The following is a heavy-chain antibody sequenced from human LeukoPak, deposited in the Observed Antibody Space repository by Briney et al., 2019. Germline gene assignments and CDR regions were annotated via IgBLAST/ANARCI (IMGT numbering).Heavy chain of an antibody. J-gene: IGHJ4*02. Sequence: GESLKISCKGSGYSFTSYWIGWVRQMPGKGLEWMGIIYPGDSDTRYSPSFQGQVTISADKSISTAYLQWSSLKASDTAMYYCARTLSDIVVVPAAGFDYWGQGTLVTVSS. CDR3: ARTLSDIVVVPAAGFDY. CDR1: GYSFTSYW. CDR2: IYPGDSDT. D-gene: IGHD2-2*01. V-gene: IGHV5-51*01.